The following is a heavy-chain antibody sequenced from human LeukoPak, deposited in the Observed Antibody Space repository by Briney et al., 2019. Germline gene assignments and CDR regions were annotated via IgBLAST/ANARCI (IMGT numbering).Heavy chain of an antibody. CDR3: ARETLPWRGWPNY. CDR2: IKQDGSEK. Sequence: PXGSXXXXCAASGFTFSSYWMXXVRQAPGKGXXWVAHIKQDGSEKYYVDSVKGRFTISRDNAKKSVYLQMNSLRAEDTAVYYCARETLPWRGWPNYWGQGTLVTVSS. D-gene: IGHD3-3*01. J-gene: IGHJ4*02. CDR1: GFTFSSYW. V-gene: IGHV3-7*01.